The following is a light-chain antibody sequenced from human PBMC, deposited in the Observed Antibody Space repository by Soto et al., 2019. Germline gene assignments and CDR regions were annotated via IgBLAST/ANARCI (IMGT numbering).Light chain of an antibody. Sequence: QSTITEPPSPSVPPGQSVTISCTGTPSDVGGYISVSWYQQHPGKAAKLIIYEVNKRPSGVPDRFSAYKSGVTAFLIVSVVKAENEADYCCSLYAGFNRYLLGTGTKVNVL. V-gene: IGLV2-8*01. CDR3: SLYAGFNRYL. CDR1: PSDVGGYIS. CDR2: EVN. J-gene: IGLJ1*01.